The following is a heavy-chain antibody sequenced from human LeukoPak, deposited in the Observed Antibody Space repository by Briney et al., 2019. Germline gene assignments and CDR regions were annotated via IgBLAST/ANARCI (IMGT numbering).Heavy chain of an antibody. CDR2: ISAYNGNT. CDR1: GYTFTSYG. J-gene: IGHJ4*02. V-gene: IGHV1-18*01. D-gene: IGHD6-13*01. Sequence: GASVKVSCKASGYTFTSYGISWVRQAPGQGLEWMGWISAYNGNTNYAQKLRGRVTMTTDTSTSTAYVELRSLRSDNTAVYYCARENIAAAGLSDYWGQGTLVTISS. CDR3: ARENIAAAGLSDY.